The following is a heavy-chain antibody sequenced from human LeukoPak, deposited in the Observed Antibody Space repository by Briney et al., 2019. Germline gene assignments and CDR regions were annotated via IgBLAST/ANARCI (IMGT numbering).Heavy chain of an antibody. V-gene: IGHV3-23*01. CDR3: AREASRGYSGYGLFDY. Sequence: GGSLRLSCAASGFTFSSYAMSWVRQAPGKGLEWVSAISGSGGITYSADSVKGRFTISRDNSKTTLYLQMNSLRAEDTAVYYCAREASRGYSGYGLFDYWGRGTLVTVSS. D-gene: IGHD5-12*01. CDR1: GFTFSSYA. CDR2: ISGSGGIT. J-gene: IGHJ4*02.